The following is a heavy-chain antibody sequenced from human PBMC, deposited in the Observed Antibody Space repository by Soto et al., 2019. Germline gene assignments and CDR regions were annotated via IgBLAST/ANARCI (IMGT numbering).Heavy chain of an antibody. CDR3: AREGITGSFGLGYYGMDV. D-gene: IGHD1-20*01. CDR1: GDRVSSNSAA. CDR2: TYYRSKWYN. V-gene: IGHV6-1*01. J-gene: IGHJ6*04. Sequence: SQTLSLTCAISGDRVSSNSAAWNWIRQSPSRGLEWLGRTYYRSKWYNDYAVSVKSRITINPDTSKNQFSLQLNSVTPEDTAVYYCAREGITGSFGLGYYGMDVWGKGTTVTAPQ.